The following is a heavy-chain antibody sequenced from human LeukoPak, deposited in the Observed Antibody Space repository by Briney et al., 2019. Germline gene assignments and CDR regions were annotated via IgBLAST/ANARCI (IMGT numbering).Heavy chain of an antibody. J-gene: IGHJ4*02. CDR1: GGSVSNYY. Sequence: SETLSLTCTVSGGSVSNYYWSWIRQSPGKGLEWIGYIYYTETSYNPSLKGRVTISADTSKNQFSLKLYSVTAADTAVYYCATRKLGNDYWGQGTLVTVSS. CDR2: IYYTET. V-gene: IGHV4-59*02. D-gene: IGHD7-27*01. CDR3: ATRKLGNDY.